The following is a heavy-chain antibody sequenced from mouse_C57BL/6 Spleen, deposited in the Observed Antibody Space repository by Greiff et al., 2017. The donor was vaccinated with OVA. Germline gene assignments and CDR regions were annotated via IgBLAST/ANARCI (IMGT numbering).Heavy chain of an antibody. V-gene: IGHV1-82*01. D-gene: IGHD2-3*01. CDR1: GYAFSSSW. J-gene: IGHJ2*01. CDR3: ARGEGGYDYIDY. CDR2: IYPGDGDT. Sequence: VQLKESGPELVKPGASVKISCKASGYAFSSSWMNWVKQRPGKGLEWIGRIYPGDGDTNYNGKFKGKATLTADKSSSTAYMQLSSLTSEDSAVYFCARGEGGYDYIDYWGQGTTLTVSS.